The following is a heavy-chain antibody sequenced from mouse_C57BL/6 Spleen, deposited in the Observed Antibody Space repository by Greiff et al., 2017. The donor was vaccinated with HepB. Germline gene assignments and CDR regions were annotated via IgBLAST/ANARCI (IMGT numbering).Heavy chain of an antibody. D-gene: IGHD1-1*01. CDR2: IHPSDSDT. CDR3: AMGDYYGSSYGAY. J-gene: IGHJ3*01. CDR1: GYTFTSYW. V-gene: IGHV1-74*01. Sequence: QVQLKQPGAELVKPGASVKVSCKASGYTFTSYWMHWVKQRPGQGLEWIGRIHPSDSDTNYNQKFKGKATLTVDKSSSTAYMQLSSLTSEDSAVYYCAMGDYYGSSYGAYWGQGTLVTVSA.